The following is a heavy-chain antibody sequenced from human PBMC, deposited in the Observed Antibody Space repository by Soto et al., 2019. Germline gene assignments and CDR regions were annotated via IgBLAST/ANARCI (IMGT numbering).Heavy chain of an antibody. V-gene: IGHV4-4*02. CDR2: IFQSGST. D-gene: IGHD2-15*01. J-gene: IGHJ4*02. CDR1: GGSISSRNW. CDR3: ARTVVVVVSNVPDYFDY. Sequence: SETLSLTCAVAGGSISSRNWWSWVRQPPGKGLEWIGEIFQSGSTNYNPSLKGRVTISVDTWKSRFSLNLGSVTAADTAVYYCARTVVVVVSNVPDYFDYWGQGMLVTVAS.